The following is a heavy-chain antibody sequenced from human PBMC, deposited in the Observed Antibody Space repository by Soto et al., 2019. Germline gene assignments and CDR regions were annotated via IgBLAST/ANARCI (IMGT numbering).Heavy chain of an antibody. CDR1: GFTFDDHT. Sequence: DAQLVESGGGLVQPGKSLRISCVASGFTFDDHTMHWVRQAPGRGLEWVSCISWNSGIIGYADSVKGRFTISRDNAKNSLYLRMDSLRPEDTAVYYCTKDTHSPSGSFEAFDVWGQGTKVTVSS. CDR3: TKDTHSPSGSFEAFDV. CDR2: ISWNSGII. J-gene: IGHJ3*01. D-gene: IGHD3-22*01. V-gene: IGHV3-9*01.